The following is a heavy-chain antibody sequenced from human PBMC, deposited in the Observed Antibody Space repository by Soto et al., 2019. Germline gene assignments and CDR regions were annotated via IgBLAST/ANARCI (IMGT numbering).Heavy chain of an antibody. Sequence: QPGGSLRLSCAASGFTFSSYGMHWVRQAPGKGLEWVAVIWYDGSNKYYADSVKGRFTISRDNSKNTLYLQMNSLRAEDTAVYYCARVLYYIGDYGDPNTDYPCQATLVT. J-gene: IGHJ4*02. CDR3: ARVLYYIGDYGDPNTDY. V-gene: IGHV3-33*01. D-gene: IGHD4-17*01. CDR2: IWYDGSNK. CDR1: GFTFSSYG.